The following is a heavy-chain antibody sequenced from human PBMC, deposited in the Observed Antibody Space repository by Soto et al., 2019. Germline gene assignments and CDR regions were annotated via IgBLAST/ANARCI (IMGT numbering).Heavy chain of an antibody. V-gene: IGHV3-30*18. D-gene: IGHD2-15*01. CDR2: ISYDGSNK. Sequence: GGSPRLSCAASGFTFSSYGMHWVRQAPGKGLEWVAVISYDGSNKYYADSVKGRFTISRDNSKNTLYLQMNSLRAEDTAVYYCAKDLLYCSGGSCYYYYYGMDVWGQGTTVTVSS. CDR1: GFTFSSYG. CDR3: AKDLLYCSGGSCYYYYYGMDV. J-gene: IGHJ6*02.